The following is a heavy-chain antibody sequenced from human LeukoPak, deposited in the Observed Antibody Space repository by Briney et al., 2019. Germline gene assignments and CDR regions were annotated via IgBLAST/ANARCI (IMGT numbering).Heavy chain of an antibody. V-gene: IGHV4-34*01. CDR1: GGSFSGYY. J-gene: IGHJ5*02. D-gene: IGHD2-15*01. Sequence: SETLSLTCAVYGGSFSGYYWSWIRQPPGKGLEWIGEINHSGSTNYNPSLKSRVTISVDTSKNQFSLKLSSVTAADTAVYYCARAGVVAAKVPNWFDPWGQGTLVTVSS. CDR3: ARAGVVAAKVPNWFDP. CDR2: INHSGST.